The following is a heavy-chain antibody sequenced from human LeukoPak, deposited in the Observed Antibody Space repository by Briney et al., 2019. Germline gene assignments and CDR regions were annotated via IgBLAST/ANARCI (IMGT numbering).Heavy chain of an antibody. V-gene: IGHV4-59*11. CDR3: ARVAVQGYGSHIDY. Sequence: SETLSLTCTVSGGFISSHYWSWIRRPPGKGLEWIGYIYHSGSTYYNPSLKSRVTISVDRSKNQFSLKLSSVTAADTAVYYCARVAVQGYGSHIDYWGQGTLVTVSS. CDR1: GGFISSHY. CDR2: IYHSGST. D-gene: IGHD5-24*01. J-gene: IGHJ4*02.